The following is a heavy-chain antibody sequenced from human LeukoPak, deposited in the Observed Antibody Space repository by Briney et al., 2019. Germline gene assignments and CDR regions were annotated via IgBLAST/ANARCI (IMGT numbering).Heavy chain of an antibody. D-gene: IGHD3-9*01. CDR3: VVILRYFDWLSCDY. J-gene: IGHJ4*02. CDR1: GYSFTSYW. CDR2: IYPGDSDT. Sequence: GESLKISCKGSGYSFTSYWIGWVRQMPGKGLEWMGIIYPGDSDTRYSPSFQGQVAISADKSISTGYLQWSSLKASDTAMYYCVVILRYFDWLSCDYWGQGSLVTVSS. V-gene: IGHV5-51*01.